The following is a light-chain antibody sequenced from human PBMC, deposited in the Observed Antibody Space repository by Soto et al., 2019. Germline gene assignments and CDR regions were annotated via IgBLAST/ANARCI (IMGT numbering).Light chain of an antibody. Sequence: VLTQSPSTLSLSAGERATLSCRASQSVSSYLAWYQQKPGQAPRLLIYDTSNRATGVPARFSGSGSGTDFTLTISSLEPEDSPIYYCQQRRYSLTFGGGTKVDIK. J-gene: IGKJ4*01. V-gene: IGKV3-11*01. CDR3: QQRRYSLT. CDR2: DTS. CDR1: QSVSSY.